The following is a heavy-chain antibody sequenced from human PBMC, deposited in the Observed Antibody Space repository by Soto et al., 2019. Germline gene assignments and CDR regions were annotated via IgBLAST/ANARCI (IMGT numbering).Heavy chain of an antibody. CDR3: AKRVAAPGPYFDY. Sequence: PGGSLRLSCAAFGFTFSSYAMSWVRQAPGKGLEWVSAISGSGGNTYYADSVKGRFTISRDNSKSTLFLQMYSLRAEDTAVYYCAKRVAAPGPYFDYWGQGTLVTVSS. CDR1: GFTFSSYA. J-gene: IGHJ4*01. D-gene: IGHD6-13*01. CDR2: ISGSGGNT. V-gene: IGHV3-23*01.